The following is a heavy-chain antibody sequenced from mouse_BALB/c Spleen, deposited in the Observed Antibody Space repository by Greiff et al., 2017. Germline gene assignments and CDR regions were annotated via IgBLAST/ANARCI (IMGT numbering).Heavy chain of an antibody. CDR3: ARSGGYYCGSSYAFAY. CDR1: GYTFTSYW. CDR2: INPSTGYT. J-gene: IGHJ3*01. V-gene: IGHV1-7*01. D-gene: IGHD1-1*01. Sequence: QVQLQQSGAELAKPGASVKMSCKASGYTFTSYWMHWVKQRPGQGLEWIGYINPSTGYTEYNQKFKDKATLTADKSSSTAYMQLSSLTSEASAVYYCARSGGYYCGSSYAFAYWGQGTLVTVSA.